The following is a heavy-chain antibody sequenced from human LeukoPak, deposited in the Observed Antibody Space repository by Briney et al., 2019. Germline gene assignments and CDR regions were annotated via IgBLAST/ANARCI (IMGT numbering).Heavy chain of an antibody. V-gene: IGHV4-34*01. D-gene: IGHD3/OR15-3a*01. CDR3: ARQTGSGLFILP. CDR1: GGSFSGYY. J-gene: IGHJ4*02. CDR2: INHSGST. Sequence: AETLSLTCAVYGGSFSGYYWSWIRQPPGKVLEWIGEINHSGSTNYNPSLKSQVSISIDTSKNQFSLRLTSVTAADTAVYYCARQTGSGLFILPGGQGTLVTVSS.